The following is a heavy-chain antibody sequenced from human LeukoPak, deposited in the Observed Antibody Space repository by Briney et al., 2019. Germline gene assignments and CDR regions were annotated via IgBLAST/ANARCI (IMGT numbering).Heavy chain of an antibody. CDR1: GGSISSYY. J-gene: IGHJ3*02. CDR3: ARVEAVEMGEAAFDI. Sequence: SETLSLTCTVSGGSISSYYWSWIRQPPGKGLEWIGYIYYSGSTNYNPSLKSRVTISVDTSKNQFSLKLSSVTAADTAVYYCARVEAVEMGEAAFDIWGQGTMVTVSS. V-gene: IGHV4-59*01. CDR2: IYYSGST. D-gene: IGHD3-16*01.